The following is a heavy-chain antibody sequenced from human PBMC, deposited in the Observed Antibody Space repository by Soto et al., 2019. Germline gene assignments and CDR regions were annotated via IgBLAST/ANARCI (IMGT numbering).Heavy chain of an antibody. Sequence: GASVKVSCKASGYTFTTYDINWVRQAPGQGLEWLGWMGPNSGSTGCAQNFQGRITMTRNISRNTAHMELSSLQSEDTAVYYCARERKFDFWRKGLDVWGQGTTVTVSS. CDR1: GYTFTTYD. CDR3: ARERKFDFWRKGLDV. V-gene: IGHV1-8*01. CDR2: MGPNSGST. D-gene: IGHD3-3*01. J-gene: IGHJ6*02.